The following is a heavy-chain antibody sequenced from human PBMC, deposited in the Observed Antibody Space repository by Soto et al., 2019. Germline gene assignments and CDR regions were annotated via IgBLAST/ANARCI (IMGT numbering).Heavy chain of an antibody. V-gene: IGHV4-4*07. CDR2: TYISGDT. D-gene: IGHD3-10*01. J-gene: IGHJ6*02. CDR1: GDSISSSD. Sequence: PSGTLSITSTASGDSISSSDWTWVRQPAGKGLEWIGRTYISGDTNYNPSLKSRVTLSVQTSKNQFSLKLSSVTAADTAVYYCARDLEMVGYXSGSGSYYPQYYYGMGVWGQGTTVTVSS. CDR3: ARDLEMVGYXSGSGSYYPQYYYGMGV.